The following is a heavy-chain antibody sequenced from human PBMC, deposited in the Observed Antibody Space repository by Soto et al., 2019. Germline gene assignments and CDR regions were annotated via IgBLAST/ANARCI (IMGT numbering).Heavy chain of an antibody. J-gene: IGHJ4*02. CDR1: GLTFSNYA. D-gene: IGHD1-7*01. Sequence: GGSLRLSCTTSGLTFSNYAMSWVRQAPGGGLEWVSSMSGSSSTTYYADSVRGRFTISRDRSKNTLYLQMSSLRAEDTALYYCAKNQERELPRVIDFWGQGTLVTVSS. V-gene: IGHV3-23*01. CDR3: AKNQERELPRVIDF. CDR2: MSGSSSTT.